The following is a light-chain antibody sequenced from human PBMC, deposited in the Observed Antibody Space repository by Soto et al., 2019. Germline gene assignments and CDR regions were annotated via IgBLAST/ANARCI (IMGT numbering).Light chain of an antibody. Sequence: QSVLTQPPSATGTPGQRVIISCSGSSSNIGSDYVYWYQQLPGTAPKLLIYRNDQRPSGVPDRFSGSKSGTSASLAISGLRSEDEADYYCAVWDDSLSGLFGGGTNLTVL. CDR1: SSNIGSDY. V-gene: IGLV1-47*01. CDR3: AVWDDSLSGL. CDR2: RND. J-gene: IGLJ2*01.